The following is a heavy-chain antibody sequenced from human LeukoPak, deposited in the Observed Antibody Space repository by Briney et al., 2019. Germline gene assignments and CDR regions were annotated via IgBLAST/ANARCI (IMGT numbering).Heavy chain of an antibody. CDR3: ARIYLKLASAS. CDR2: IKEDGSEK. J-gene: IGHJ5*02. V-gene: IGHV3-7*01. D-gene: IGHD3-10*01. Sequence: GGSLRLSCAASGFTFTSYWMSWVRQASGKGLEWVANIKEDGSEKYYVDSVKGRFTISRDNAKNSVSLQMNSLRAEDTAVYYCARIYLKLASASWGQGTLVTVSS. CDR1: GFTFTSYW.